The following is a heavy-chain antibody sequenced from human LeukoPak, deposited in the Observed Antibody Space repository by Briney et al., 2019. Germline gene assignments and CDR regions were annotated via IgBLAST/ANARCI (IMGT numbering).Heavy chain of an antibody. CDR2: IYATGST. Sequence: SETLSLTCTVSGGPISSYYWSWIRQPAGKGLEWIGRIYATGSTNYNPSLKSRVSMSLDTSKNQFSLRLSSVTAADPAVYYCARAPSYSYYFDYWGQGTLVTVSS. CDR1: GGPISSYY. V-gene: IGHV4-4*07. CDR3: ARAPSYSYYFDY. J-gene: IGHJ4*02. D-gene: IGHD3-10*01.